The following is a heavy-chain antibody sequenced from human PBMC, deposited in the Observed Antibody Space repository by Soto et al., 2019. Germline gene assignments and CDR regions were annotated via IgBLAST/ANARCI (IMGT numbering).Heavy chain of an antibody. J-gene: IGHJ5*02. Sequence: EVQLVESGGGLVQPGGSLRLSCAASGFTFSTYWVHWVRQAPGKGLVWVSRINSDGSSISYADSVKGRFIISRDNAKSTLYLQMNSLRAEDTAVYYCGYSSGWHRKLEIDPWGQGALVTVSS. CDR2: INSDGSSI. CDR1: GFTFSTYW. D-gene: IGHD6-19*01. V-gene: IGHV3-74*01. CDR3: GYSSGWHRKLEIDP.